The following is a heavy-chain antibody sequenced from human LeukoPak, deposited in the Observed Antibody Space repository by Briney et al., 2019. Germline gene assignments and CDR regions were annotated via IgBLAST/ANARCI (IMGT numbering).Heavy chain of an antibody. CDR1: GGSISSSGYY. D-gene: IGHD3-10*01. CDR2: FYTSGST. V-gene: IGHV4-61*02. J-gene: IGHJ4*02. Sequence: SETLSLTCTVSGGSISSSGYYWSWIRQAAGKGLEWIGRFYTSGSTNYNPSLMSRVLISVDTSKNQFSLKLSSVTAADTAVYYCASEYYYGSGSYQIFDYWGQGALVTVSS. CDR3: ASEYYYGSGSYQIFDY.